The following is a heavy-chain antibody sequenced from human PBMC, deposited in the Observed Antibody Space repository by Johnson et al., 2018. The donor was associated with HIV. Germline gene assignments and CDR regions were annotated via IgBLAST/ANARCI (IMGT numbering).Heavy chain of an antibody. V-gene: IGHV3-23*04. Sequence: VQLVESGGGVVRPGGSLRLSCAASGFTFSSYAMSWVRQAPGKGLEWVSAISGSGGSTYYADSVKGRFTISRDNAKNSLYLQMNSLRAEDTAVYYCARAPRPDAFDIWGQGTMVTVSS. CDR2: ISGSGGST. CDR3: ARAPRPDAFDI. CDR1: GFTFSSYA. J-gene: IGHJ3*02.